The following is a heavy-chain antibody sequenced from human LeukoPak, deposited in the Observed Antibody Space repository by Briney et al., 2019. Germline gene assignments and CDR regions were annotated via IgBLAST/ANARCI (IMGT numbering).Heavy chain of an antibody. Sequence: SETLSLTCTVSGGSISSYYWSWIRQPAEKGLEWIGRIYTSGSTNYNPSLKSRVTMSVDTSKNQFSLKLSSVTAADTAVYYCARDRRHGSGSYGLCDYWGQGTLVTVSS. D-gene: IGHD3-10*01. J-gene: IGHJ4*02. CDR3: ARDRRHGSGSYGLCDY. CDR2: IYTSGST. CDR1: GGSISSYY. V-gene: IGHV4-4*07.